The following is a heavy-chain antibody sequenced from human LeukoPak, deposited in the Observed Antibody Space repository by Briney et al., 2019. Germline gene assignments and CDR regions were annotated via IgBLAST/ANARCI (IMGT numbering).Heavy chain of an antibody. CDR2: ISHSGIT. CDR1: GYSISSGYC. D-gene: IGHD4-17*01. J-gene: IGHJ6*03. CDR3: ARAGTTVKYYYYYYMDV. Sequence: SETLSLTCSVSGYSISSGYCWGWIRQPPGKGLEWVGSISHSGITFFNPSLKSRVTMSVDASTNQFSLKLSSVTAADTAVYYCARAGTTVKYYYYYYMDVWGKGTTVTVSS. V-gene: IGHV4-38-2*02.